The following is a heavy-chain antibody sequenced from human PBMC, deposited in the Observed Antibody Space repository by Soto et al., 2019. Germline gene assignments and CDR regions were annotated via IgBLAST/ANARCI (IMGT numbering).Heavy chain of an antibody. CDR3: ARDGSERPATY. D-gene: IGHD3-10*01. Sequence: QVQLQESGPGLVKPSETLSLTCTVSGGFISTYYWIWIRQPPGKGLEWIGVFYNGGTTNYSPSLKSRVTISVDTSTNRFSLKLNSVTAADTAVYYCARDGSERPATYWGQGILVTVSS. CDR1: GGFISTYY. CDR2: FYNGGTT. V-gene: IGHV4-59*01. J-gene: IGHJ4*02.